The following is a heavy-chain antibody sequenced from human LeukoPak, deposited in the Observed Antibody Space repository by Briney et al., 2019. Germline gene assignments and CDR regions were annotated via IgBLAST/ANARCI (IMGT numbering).Heavy chain of an antibody. CDR3: SRGQSISAVAV. V-gene: IGHV4-38-2*02. Sequence: SETLSLTCTVSGFSISSGHYWGWTRQPPGKGLEWIASISHSGTTFYNPSLKSRVTISVDTSKNPFSLTVTSVTAADTAVYYCSRGQSISAVAVWGQGTLVTVSS. CDR2: ISHSGTT. D-gene: IGHD6-13*01. CDR1: GFSISSGHY. J-gene: IGHJ4*02.